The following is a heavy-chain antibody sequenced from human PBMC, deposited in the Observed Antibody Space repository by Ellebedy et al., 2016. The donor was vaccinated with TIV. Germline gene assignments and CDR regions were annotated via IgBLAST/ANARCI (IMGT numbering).Heavy chain of an antibody. D-gene: IGHD2-15*01. J-gene: IGHJ4*02. CDR3: YSGGY. Sequence: GESLKISXAASGFTVSSYSMNWVRQAPGRGLEWVSSINNSSGYIFYADSVKGRFTISRDNAKNSLYLQMNSLRAEDTAVYYCYSGGYWGQGTLVTVSS. CDR2: INNSSGYI. CDR1: GFTVSSYS. V-gene: IGHV3-21*01.